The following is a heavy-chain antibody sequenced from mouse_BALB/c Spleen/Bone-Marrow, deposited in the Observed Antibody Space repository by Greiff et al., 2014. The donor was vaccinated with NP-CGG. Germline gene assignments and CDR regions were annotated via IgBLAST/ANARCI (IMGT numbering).Heavy chain of an antibody. Sequence: VQLKESGPGLVKPSQSLSLTCTVTGYLITSDYAWNWIRQFPGNKLEWMGYISYSGSTSYNPSLKSRISITRDTSKNQFFLQLNSVTTEDTATYYCARYYYGNYWFAYWGQGTLVTVSA. J-gene: IGHJ3*01. V-gene: IGHV3-2*02. CDR3: ARYYYGNYWFAY. CDR2: ISYSGST. D-gene: IGHD2-1*01. CDR1: GYLITSDYA.